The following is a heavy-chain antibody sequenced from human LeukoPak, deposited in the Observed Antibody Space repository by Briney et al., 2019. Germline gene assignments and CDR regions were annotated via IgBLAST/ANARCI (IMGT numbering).Heavy chain of an antibody. CDR3: AKGFASGSYSYNDY. V-gene: IGHV3-23*01. Sequence: GGSLRLSCAASGFTFSSYAMSWVRQAPGKGLEWVSAISGSGGSTYYADSVKGRFTISRDNSKNTLYLQMNSLRAEDTAVYYCAKGFASGSYSYNDYWGQGTLVTVSS. CDR1: GFTFSSYA. J-gene: IGHJ4*02. CDR2: ISGSGGST. D-gene: IGHD3-10*01.